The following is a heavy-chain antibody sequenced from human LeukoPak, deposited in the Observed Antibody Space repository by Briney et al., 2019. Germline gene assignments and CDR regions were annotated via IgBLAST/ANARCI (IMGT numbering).Heavy chain of an antibody. D-gene: IGHD3-22*01. CDR3: AREPPYYYDSSGSLDY. J-gene: IGHJ4*02. V-gene: IGHV3-30-3*01. CDR2: ISYDGSNK. CDR1: GFTFSSYA. Sequence: PGGSLRLSCAASGFTFSSYAMHWVRQAPGKGLEWVAVISYDGSNKYCADSVKGRFTISRDNAKNSLYLQMNSLRAEDTAVYYCAREPPYYYDSSGSLDYWGQGTLVTVSS.